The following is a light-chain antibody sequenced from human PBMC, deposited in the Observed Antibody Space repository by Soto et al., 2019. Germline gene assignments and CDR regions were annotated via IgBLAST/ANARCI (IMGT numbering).Light chain of an antibody. CDR2: DAS. CDR3: QQRSNWPGT. V-gene: IGKV3-11*01. Sequence: EIVLTQSPATLSLSPGERATLSCRASQSVSSYLALYQQKPGQAPRLLIYDASNRATGIPARFSGSGSGTDFTHTISSLEPEDFAVYYCQQRSNWPGTFGQGTKVDIK. CDR1: QSVSSY. J-gene: IGKJ1*01.